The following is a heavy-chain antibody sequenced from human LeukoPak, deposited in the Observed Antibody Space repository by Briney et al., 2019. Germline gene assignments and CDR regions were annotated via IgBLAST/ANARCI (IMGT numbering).Heavy chain of an antibody. D-gene: IGHD1-26*01. CDR1: GGSFSGYY. CDR2: INHSGST. Sequence: SGTLSLTCAVYGGSFSGYYWSWIRQPPGKGLEWIGEINHSGSTNYNPSLKSRVTISVDTSKNQFSLKLSSVTAADTAVYYCAREKQGARDAFDIWGQGTMVTVSS. J-gene: IGHJ3*02. CDR3: AREKQGARDAFDI. V-gene: IGHV4-34*01.